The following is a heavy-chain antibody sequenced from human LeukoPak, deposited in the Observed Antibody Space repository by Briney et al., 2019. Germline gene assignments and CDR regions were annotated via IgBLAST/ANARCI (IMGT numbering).Heavy chain of an antibody. CDR2: ISGTGGST. D-gene: IGHD3-10*01. V-gene: IGHV3-23*01. CDR1: GFTFSSYA. CDR3: AKDSGIKGAVI. Sequence: PGGSLRLSWAASGFTFSSYAMSWVRQAPGKGLEWVSSISGTGGSTYYADSVKGRFTISRDNSKNTLYLQVNSLRADDTAVYYCAKDSGIKGAVIWGQGTMVTVSS. J-gene: IGHJ3*02.